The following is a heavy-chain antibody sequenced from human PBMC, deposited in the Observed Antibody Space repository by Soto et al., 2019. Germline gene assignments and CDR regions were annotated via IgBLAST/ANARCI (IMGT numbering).Heavy chain of an antibody. V-gene: IGHV3-33*01. CDR3: AILGIAAADHFDY. CDR2: IWYDGSNK. J-gene: IGHJ4*02. D-gene: IGHD6-13*01. Sequence: QVQLVESGGGVVQPGRSLRLSCAASGFAFSSYGMHWVRQAPCKGLEWVAVIWYDGSNKYYADSVKGRFTISRDNSKNTLYLQMNSLRAEDTAVYYCAILGIAAADHFDYWGQGTLVTVSS. CDR1: GFAFSSYG.